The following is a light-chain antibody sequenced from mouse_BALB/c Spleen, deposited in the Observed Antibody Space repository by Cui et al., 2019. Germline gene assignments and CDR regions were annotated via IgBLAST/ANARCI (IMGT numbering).Light chain of an antibody. CDR1: QNINGK. Sequence: KMKKSPSSLSVSLGDTITLTCHASQNINGKLGWYQQKPGKIPKLLIYKASNLHPGVPSRFSGSGSGTGFTFTISSLEPEDIAAYYCLQRQTYPSTFGGGTKLEIK. J-gene: IGKJ1*01. CDR2: KAS. CDR3: LQRQTYPST. V-gene: IGKV11-125*01.